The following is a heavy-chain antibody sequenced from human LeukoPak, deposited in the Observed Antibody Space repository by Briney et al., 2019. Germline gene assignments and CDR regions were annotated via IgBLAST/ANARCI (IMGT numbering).Heavy chain of an antibody. CDR3: ARDPDYYDSSGYYSEPDY. V-gene: IGHV4-34*01. Sequence: SETLSLTCAVYGGSFSGYYWSWIRQPPGKGLEWIGEINHSGSTNYNPSLKSRVTISVDTSKNQFSLKLSSVTAADTAVYYCARDPDYYDSSGYYSEPDYWGQGTLVTVSS. D-gene: IGHD3-22*01. CDR2: INHSGST. CDR1: GGSFSGYY. J-gene: IGHJ4*02.